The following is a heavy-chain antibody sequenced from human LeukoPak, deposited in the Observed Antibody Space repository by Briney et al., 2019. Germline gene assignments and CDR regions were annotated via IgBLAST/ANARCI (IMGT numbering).Heavy chain of an antibody. CDR2: ISGSGDRT. CDR1: GFTFSNYA. D-gene: IGHD1-14*01. Sequence: GGSLRLSCAASGFTFSNYAMSWVRQAPGKGLEWVSGISGSGDRTDYADSVKGRFTISRDNSRNTLFLQMNSLRVEDTAVYYCAKTGFQWGDYYYYMDVWGKGTTVTVSS. CDR3: AKTGFQWGDYYYYMDV. J-gene: IGHJ6*03. V-gene: IGHV3-23*01.